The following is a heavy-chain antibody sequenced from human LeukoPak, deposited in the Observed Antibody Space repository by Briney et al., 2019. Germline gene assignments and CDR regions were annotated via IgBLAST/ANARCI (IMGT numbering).Heavy chain of an antibody. D-gene: IGHD4-11*01. J-gene: IGHJ6*02. Sequence: SQTLSLTCTVSGGSISSGSYYWSWIRQPAGKGLEWIGRIYTSGSTNYNPSLKSRVTISVDTSKNQFSLKLSSVTAADTAVYYCARGLITVDGIDVWGQGTTVTVSS. CDR3: ARGLITVDGIDV. CDR2: IYTSGST. CDR1: GGSISSGSYY. V-gene: IGHV4-61*02.